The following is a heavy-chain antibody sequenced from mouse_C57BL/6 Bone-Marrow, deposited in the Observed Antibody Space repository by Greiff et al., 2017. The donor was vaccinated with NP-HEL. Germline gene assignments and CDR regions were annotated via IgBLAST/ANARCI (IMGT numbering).Heavy chain of an antibody. J-gene: IGHJ1*03. CDR3: AREWLPWGYFDV. CDR1: GYTFTNYW. CDR2: IYPGGGYT. V-gene: IGHV1-63*01. D-gene: IGHD2-2*01. Sequence: QVQLQQSGAELVRPVTSVKMSCKASGYTFTNYWIGWAKQRPGHGLEWIGDIYPGGGYTNYNEKFKGKATLTAYKSSSTAYMQFSSLTSEDSAIYYCAREWLPWGYFDVWGTGTTVTVSS.